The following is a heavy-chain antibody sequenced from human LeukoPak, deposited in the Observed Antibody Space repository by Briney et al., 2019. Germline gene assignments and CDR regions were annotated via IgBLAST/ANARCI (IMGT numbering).Heavy chain of an antibody. V-gene: IGHV4-4*02. D-gene: IGHD4-17*01. CDR3: VRNGDYSADY. CDR2: IHRSGSA. J-gene: IGHJ4*02. Sequence: PSGPLSFTSPVSGFPISTVYWWIWFPHPPGKKLEWIGEIHRSGSAAYNPSLKSRVIISVDKSKNQFSLNLNSVTAADTAVYYCVRNGDYSADYWGQGTLVTVSS. CDR1: GFPISTVYW.